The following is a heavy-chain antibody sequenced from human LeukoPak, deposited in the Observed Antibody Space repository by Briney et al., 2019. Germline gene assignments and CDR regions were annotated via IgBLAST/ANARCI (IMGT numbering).Heavy chain of an antibody. CDR3: AKDKGYIGEDAFDI. CDR2: ISWNSGSI. J-gene: IGHJ3*02. Sequence: TGGSLRLSCAASGFTFDDYAMHWVRQAPGKGLEWVSGISWNSGSIGYADSVKGRFTISRDNARNSLYLQMNILRAEDTALYYCAKDKGYIGEDAFDIWGQGTMVTVSS. V-gene: IGHV3-9*01. CDR1: GFTFDDYA. D-gene: IGHD6-13*01.